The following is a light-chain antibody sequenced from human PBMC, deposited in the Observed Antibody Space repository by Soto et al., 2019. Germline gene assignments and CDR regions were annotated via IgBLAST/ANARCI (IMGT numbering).Light chain of an antibody. CDR1: QSVTTN. CDR3: QKYNNWPPLT. CDR2: GAS. J-gene: IGKJ4*01. Sequence: EIVMTQSPATLSVSPGERATLSCRASQSVTTNLAWYQHKPGQAPRLLIYGASNRATGIPARFSGSGSGTEFTLTISRLQSEDFAIYYCQKYNNWPPLTFGGGTKVDI. V-gene: IGKV3-15*01.